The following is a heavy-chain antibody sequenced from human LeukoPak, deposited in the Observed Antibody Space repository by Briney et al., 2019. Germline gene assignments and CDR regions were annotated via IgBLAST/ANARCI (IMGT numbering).Heavy chain of an antibody. J-gene: IGHJ4*02. D-gene: IGHD5-18*01. CDR2: INHSGST. CDR3: ARGRRWIQLWLQWYFDY. Sequence: SETLSLTCAVYGGSFSGYYWSWIRQPPGKGLEWIGEINHSGSTNYNPSLKSRVTISVDTSKNQLSLKLSSVTAADTAVYYCARGRRWIQLWLQWYFDYWGQGTLVTVSS. CDR1: GGSFSGYY. V-gene: IGHV4-34*01.